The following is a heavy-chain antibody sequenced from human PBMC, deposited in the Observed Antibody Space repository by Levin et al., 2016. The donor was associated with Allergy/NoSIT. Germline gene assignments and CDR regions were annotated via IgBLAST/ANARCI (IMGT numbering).Heavy chain of an antibody. Sequence: LSLTCAASGFIFSSYEMNWVRQAPGKGLEWVSYIGGSGDIKYYADSVKGRFTISRDNAKNSLYLHMNSLRVEDTAVYYCASGGDYGDLDYWGQGTLVTVSS. J-gene: IGHJ4*02. CDR3: ASGGDYGDLDY. CDR2: IGGSGDIK. CDR1: GFIFSSYE. D-gene: IGHD4-17*01. V-gene: IGHV3-48*03.